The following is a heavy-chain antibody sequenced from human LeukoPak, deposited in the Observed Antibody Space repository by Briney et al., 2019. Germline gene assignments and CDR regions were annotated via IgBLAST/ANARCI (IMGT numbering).Heavy chain of an antibody. J-gene: IGHJ4*02. Sequence: AGGSLRLSCAASGFTFSSYAMHWVRQAPGKGLEYVSAISSNGGSTYYANSVKGRFTISRDNSKNTLYLQMGSLRAEDMAVYYCARGLEFRSGYYYDDWGQGTLVTVSS. D-gene: IGHD3-22*01. V-gene: IGHV3-64*01. CDR2: ISSNGGST. CDR3: ARGLEFRSGYYYDD. CDR1: GFTFSSYA.